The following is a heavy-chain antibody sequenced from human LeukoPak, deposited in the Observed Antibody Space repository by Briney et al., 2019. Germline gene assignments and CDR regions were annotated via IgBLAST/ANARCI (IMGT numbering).Heavy chain of an antibody. J-gene: IGHJ3*01. CDR1: GFTFSDFH. CDR2: ISTSGCTI. CDR3: ERARAAALDL. V-gene: IGHV3-11*01. D-gene: IGHD2-15*01. Sequence: PGGSLRLSCAASGFTFSDFHMCWIRQAPGKGLEWVSFISTSGCTIFYADSVKGRFTISRDNSKNSLYWQMNSLRAEHAAVYYCERARAAALDLWGPGTMVTVSS.